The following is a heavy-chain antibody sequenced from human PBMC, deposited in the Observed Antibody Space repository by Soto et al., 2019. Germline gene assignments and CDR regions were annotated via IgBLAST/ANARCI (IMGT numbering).Heavy chain of an antibody. Sequence: QVQLQQWGAGLLKPSETVSLTCAVYGGSFIGYYGTWIRQPPGKGLEWIGEINHSGSTNYNPSLKSRVTISAATSTNQFSLRLSSVTAADTAVYYCATLGYYDFWSGFRKGNWFDPWGQGTLVTVSS. CDR3: ATLGYYDFWSGFRKGNWFDP. V-gene: IGHV4-34*01. J-gene: IGHJ5*02. CDR2: INHSGST. CDR1: GGSFIGYY. D-gene: IGHD3-3*01.